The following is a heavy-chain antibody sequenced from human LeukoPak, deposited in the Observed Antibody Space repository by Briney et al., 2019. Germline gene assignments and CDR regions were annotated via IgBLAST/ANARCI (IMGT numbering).Heavy chain of an antibody. V-gene: IGHV3-23*01. CDR1: GFTFSSYG. D-gene: IGHD3-10*01. CDR2: ISGSGGST. CDR3: AKWFGELFSFYYYYMDV. Sequence: GGTLRLSCAASGFTFSSYGMSWVRQAPGKGLEWVSAISGSGGSTYYADSVKGRFTISRDNSKNTLYLQMNSLRAEDTAVYYCAKWFGELFSFYYYYMDVWGKGTTVTISS. J-gene: IGHJ6*03.